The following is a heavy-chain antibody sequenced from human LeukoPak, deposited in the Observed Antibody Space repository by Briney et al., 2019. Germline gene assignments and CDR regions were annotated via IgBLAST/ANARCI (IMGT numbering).Heavy chain of an antibody. J-gene: IGHJ6*03. CDR3: ARARYETRIWPKSRYDYYHYMDV. Sequence: ASVKVSCKASGYTFTSYVIHWERQAPGQRLEWMGWINAGNGNTKYSQEFQDRVTITRDTSASTVYMELSSLRSGDMAVYYCARARYETRIWPKSRYDYYHYMDVWGKGTTVTVSS. CDR2: INAGNGNT. CDR1: GYTFTSYV. V-gene: IGHV1-3*03. D-gene: IGHD2-15*01.